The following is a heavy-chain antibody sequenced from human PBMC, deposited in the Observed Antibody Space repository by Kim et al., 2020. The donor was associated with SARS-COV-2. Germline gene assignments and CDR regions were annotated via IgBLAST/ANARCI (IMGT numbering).Heavy chain of an antibody. J-gene: IGHJ5*01. CDR3: AGDYVWGSYRPNWFDP. Sequence: GGSLRLSCAASGLTFSSYAMSWVRQAPGKGLEWVSGISGSGGSTYYADSVKGRFTISRDNSKNTLYLQMNSLRAEDTAVYYCAGDYVWGSYRPNWFDPWGQGTLVTVSS. CDR2: ISGSGGST. CDR1: GLTFSSYA. D-gene: IGHD3-16*02. V-gene: IGHV3-23*01.